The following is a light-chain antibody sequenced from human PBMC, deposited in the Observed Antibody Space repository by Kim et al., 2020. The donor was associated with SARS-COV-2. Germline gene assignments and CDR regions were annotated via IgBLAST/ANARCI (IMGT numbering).Light chain of an antibody. CDR3: QQYGSSPYT. V-gene: IGKV3-20*01. CDR1: QSVSSNY. J-gene: IGKJ2*01. Sequence: EIVLTQSPGTLSLSPGERATLSCRASQSVSSNYLAWYQGKPGQAPRLLIFGASSRATGIPDRFSGSGSGTDFTLTINRLEPEDFAVYYCQQYGSSPYTFGQGTKLEI. CDR2: GAS.